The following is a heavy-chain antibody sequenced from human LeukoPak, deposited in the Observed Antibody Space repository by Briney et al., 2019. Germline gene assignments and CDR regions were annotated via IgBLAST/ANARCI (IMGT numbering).Heavy chain of an antibody. CDR1: GGSISSSSNY. D-gene: IGHD2-21*02. CDR2: IYYSART. J-gene: IGHJ5*02. CDR3: ERVARRVTLNWCDP. Sequence: PSETLSLTCTVSGGSISSSSNYWGWIRQPPGKGLEWFMSIYYSARTYYNPSLNSLVTISVDTSKKQFSLKLSSLTAADTAVYCCERVARRVTLNWCDPWGQETLVSVSS. V-gene: IGHV4-39*07.